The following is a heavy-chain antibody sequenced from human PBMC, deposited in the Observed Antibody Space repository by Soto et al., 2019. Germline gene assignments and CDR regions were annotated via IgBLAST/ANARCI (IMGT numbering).Heavy chain of an antibody. CDR2: IFPGDSDT. J-gene: IGHJ3*02. CDR3: ARRDSSGYDPDAFDI. V-gene: IGHV5-51*01. CDR1: GYEFTSYW. D-gene: IGHD3-22*01. Sequence: PGESLKISCKGSGYEFTSYWIGWVRRMPGKGLEWMGIIFPGDSDTRYSPSFHGQVTISADNSISTAYLQWSSLRASDTAMYYCARRDSSGYDPDAFDIWGQGTLVTVSS.